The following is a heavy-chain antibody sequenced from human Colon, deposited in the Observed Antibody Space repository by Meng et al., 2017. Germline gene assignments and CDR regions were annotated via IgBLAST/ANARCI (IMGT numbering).Heavy chain of an antibody. CDR1: GFTVGSNY. CDR3: AKGRPDFDH. J-gene: IGHJ4*02. V-gene: IGHV3-53*01. CDR2: VYNNGNT. Sequence: GESLKISCAASGFTVGSNYVSWVRQAPGKGLEWVSAVYNNGNTHYADSVEGRFTISRDNSKNTLYLQMSSLRAENTAIYYCAKGRPDFDHWGQGTLVTVSS.